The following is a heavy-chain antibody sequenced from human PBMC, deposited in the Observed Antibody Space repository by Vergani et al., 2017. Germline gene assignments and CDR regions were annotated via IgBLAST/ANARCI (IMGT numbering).Heavy chain of an antibody. CDR3: AILARLRSXMGVSCFYDFGMDV. CDR1: GDSVISTDYH. D-gene: IGHD2-15*01. V-gene: IGHV4-38-2*02. J-gene: IGHJ6*02. CDR2: INHSGST. Sequence: QVQLQESGPGLVKPSETLSLTCTVSGDSVISTDYHWGWIRQPPGKGLEWIGEINHSGSTNYNPSLKSRVTISVDTSKNHFSLKLSSVTASDTAVYYCAILARLRSXMGVSCFYDFGMDVWSQATTVTV.